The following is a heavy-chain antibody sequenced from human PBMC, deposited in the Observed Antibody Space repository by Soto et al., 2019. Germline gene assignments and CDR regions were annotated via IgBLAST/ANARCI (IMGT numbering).Heavy chain of an antibody. V-gene: IGHV3-9*01. J-gene: IGHJ6*03. CDR1: GFNFENYA. Sequence: EVLLVESGGGLVQPDRPLRLSCEASGFNFENYAMQWVRQAPGKGLEWVSAISWNSGQLDYAGSVRGRFTISRDNGKNSLYLEMNSLRPDDTALYFCAKDKSTGEYSYYRYMDVWGRGTTVIVSS. CDR3: AKDKSTGEYSYYRYMDV. D-gene: IGHD4-17*01. CDR2: ISWNSGQL.